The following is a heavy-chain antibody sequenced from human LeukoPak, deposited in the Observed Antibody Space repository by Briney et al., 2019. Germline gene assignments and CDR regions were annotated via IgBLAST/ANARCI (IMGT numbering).Heavy chain of an antibody. CDR3: ARDNWSGSSCYSRVGWFDP. CDR1: GYTITSYY. CDR2: INPSGGST. J-gene: IGHJ5*02. Sequence: ASVKVSCKASGYTITSYYMHWVRQAPGQGLEWMGIINPSGGSTSYAQKFQGRVTMTRDTSTSTVYMELSSLRSEDTAVYYCARDNWSGSSCYSRVGWFDPWGQGTLVTVSS. V-gene: IGHV1-46*01. D-gene: IGHD2-15*01.